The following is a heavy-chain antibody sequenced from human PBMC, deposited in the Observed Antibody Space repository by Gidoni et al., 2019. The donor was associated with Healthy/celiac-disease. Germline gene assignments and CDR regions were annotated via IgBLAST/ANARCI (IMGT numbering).Heavy chain of an antibody. CDR2: ISGSGGST. V-gene: IGHV3-23*01. J-gene: IGHJ6*02. Sequence: EVQLLESGGGLVQPGGSLRLSCAASGFTFSSYAMSWVRQAPGKGLEWVSAISGSGGSTYYADSVKGRFTISRDNSKNTLYLQMNSLRAEDTAVYYCAKGQVLLWFGELGTLANYYYGMDVWGQGTTVTVSS. CDR3: AKGQVLLWFGELGTLANYYYGMDV. D-gene: IGHD3-10*01. CDR1: GFTFSSYA.